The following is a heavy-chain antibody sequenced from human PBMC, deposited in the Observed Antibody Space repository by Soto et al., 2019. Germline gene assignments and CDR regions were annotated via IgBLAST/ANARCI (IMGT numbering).Heavy chain of an antibody. D-gene: IGHD4-17*01. CDR3: ARDVHDYGDYVFDY. J-gene: IGHJ4*02. CDR2: ISAYNGNT. CDR1: GYTFTSYG. V-gene: IGHV1-18*04. Sequence: ASVKVSCKASGYTFTSYGISCVLQSPGQGLEWMGWISAYNGNTNYAQKLQGRVTMTTDTSTSTAYMELRSLRSDDTAVYYCARDVHDYGDYVFDYWGQGTLVTVSS.